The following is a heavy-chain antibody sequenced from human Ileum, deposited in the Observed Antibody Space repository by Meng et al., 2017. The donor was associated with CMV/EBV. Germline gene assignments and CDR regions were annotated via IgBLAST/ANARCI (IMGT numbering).Heavy chain of an antibody. D-gene: IGHD1-7*01. CDR1: GFAFSGYW. CDR2: IEGDGTTT. V-gene: IGHV3-74*03. CDR3: ARDLYWNSVDL. Sequence: EVQLVESGGGLVQPGGSVRLSLAASGFAFSGYWMHWVRQAPGKGPVWVSRIEGDGTTTTYADSVKGRFTISRDNAKNMLYLQMNSLRAEDTAMYYCARDLYWNSVDLWGKGTLGTVSS. J-gene: IGHJ4*02.